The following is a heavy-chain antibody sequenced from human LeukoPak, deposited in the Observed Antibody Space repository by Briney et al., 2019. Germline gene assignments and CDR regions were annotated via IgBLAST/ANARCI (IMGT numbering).Heavy chain of an antibody. CDR2: IYYSGTT. CDR1: GGSISSGGYY. CDR3: ARTIVYESGGYYNDAFDI. Sequence: NPSETLSLTCTVSGGSISSGGYYWSWIRQHAGKDLEWIGYIYYSGTTYYHPSLKSRVTMSVDTSNNHFSLELSSVTAADTAVYYCARTIVYESGGYYNDAFDIWGQGTMVTVSS. V-gene: IGHV4-31*03. D-gene: IGHD3-22*01. J-gene: IGHJ3*02.